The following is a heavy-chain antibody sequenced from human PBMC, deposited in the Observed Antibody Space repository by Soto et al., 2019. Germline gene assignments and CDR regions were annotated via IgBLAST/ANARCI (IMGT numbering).Heavy chain of an antibody. J-gene: IGHJ4*02. V-gene: IGHV3-33*01. Sequence: QVQLVESGGGVVQPGRSLRLSCAASGFTFSSYGMHWVRQAPGKGLEWVAVIWYDGSNKYYADSVKGRFTISRDNSKNTLYLQMNSLRGEDTAVYYCARDSPARPLDYWGQGTLVTVSS. D-gene: IGHD2-2*01. CDR1: GFTFSSYG. CDR3: ARDSPARPLDY. CDR2: IWYDGSNK.